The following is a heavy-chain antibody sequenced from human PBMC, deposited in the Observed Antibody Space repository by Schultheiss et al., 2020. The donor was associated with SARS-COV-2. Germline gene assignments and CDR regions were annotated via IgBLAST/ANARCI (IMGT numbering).Heavy chain of an antibody. CDR3: TTDSTMVARDYYYYGMDV. CDR1: GFTFSSYE. J-gene: IGHJ6*02. Sequence: GGSLRLSCAASGFTFSSYEMNWVRQAPGKGLEWVGRIKSKTDGGTTDYAAPVKGRFTISRDDSKNTLYLQMNSLKTEDTAVYYCTTDSTMVARDYYYYGMDVWGQGTTVTVSS. V-gene: IGHV3-15*01. CDR2: IKSKTDGGTT. D-gene: IGHD2-2*01.